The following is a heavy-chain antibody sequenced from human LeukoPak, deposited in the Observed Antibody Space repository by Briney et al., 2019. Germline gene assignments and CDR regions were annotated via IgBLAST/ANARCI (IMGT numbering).Heavy chain of an antibody. CDR2: MNPNSGNS. D-gene: IGHD4-23*01. J-gene: IGHJ3*02. V-gene: IGHV1-8*01. CDR1: GYTFTSYD. CDR3: ATDYGGNDDAFDI. Sequence: ASVKVSCKASGYTFTSYDINWVRQATGQGLEWMGWMNPNSGNSGYAQKFKGRVTMTRDTSISTAYMELSRLRSDDTAVYYCATDYGGNDDAFDIWGQGTMVTVSS.